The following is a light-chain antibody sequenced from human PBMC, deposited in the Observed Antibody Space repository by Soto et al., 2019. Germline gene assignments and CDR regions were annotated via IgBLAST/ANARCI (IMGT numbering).Light chain of an antibody. CDR3: QQLNNYPFT. CDR2: AAS. CDR1: QGISSY. V-gene: IGKV1-9*01. J-gene: IGKJ3*01. Sequence: DIQLTQSPSFLSASVGDRVTITCRASQGISSYLAWYQQKPGKAPNLLIYAASTLQSGVTSRFSGSGSGTEFTLTISSLQPDDFATYYCQQLNNYPFTFGPGTKVDIK.